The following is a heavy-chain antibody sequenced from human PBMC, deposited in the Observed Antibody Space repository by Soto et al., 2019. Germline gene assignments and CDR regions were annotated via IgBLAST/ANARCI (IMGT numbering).Heavy chain of an antibody. CDR1: GGSISSSNW. Sequence: QVQLQESGPGLVKPSGTLSLTCAVSGGSISSSNWWSWVRQPPGKGLEWIGEIYHSGSTNYNPSLKSRVTISVDKSKNQFSLKLSSVTAADTAVYYCARLGYYYDSSGYYYFDYWGQGTLVTVSS. CDR3: ARLGYYYDSSGYYYFDY. J-gene: IGHJ4*02. CDR2: IYHSGST. D-gene: IGHD3-22*01. V-gene: IGHV4-4*02.